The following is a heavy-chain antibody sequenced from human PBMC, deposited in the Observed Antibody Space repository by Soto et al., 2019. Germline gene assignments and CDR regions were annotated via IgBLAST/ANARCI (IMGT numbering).Heavy chain of an antibody. CDR2: IISCFRTI. D-gene: IGHD3-3*01. CDR1: GFTYSDYN. V-gene: IGHV3-11*01. Sequence: EASGFTYSDYNMSWICKDPGAVLEWVSYIISCFRTIYYADCVNVRVTISRDNSKTSLDLEMNSLRAEDTAVYYCARDVVFFFFPSGDGKSDSGPGLGFPANPPSDL. CDR3: ARDVVFFFFPSGDGKSDSGPGLGFPANPPSDL. J-gene: IGHJ2*01.